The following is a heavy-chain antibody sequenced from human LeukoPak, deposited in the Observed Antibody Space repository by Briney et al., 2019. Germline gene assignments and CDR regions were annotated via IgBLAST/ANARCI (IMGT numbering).Heavy chain of an antibody. V-gene: IGHV1-18*04. CDR1: GYAFTKYY. CDR3: ARAGVVLWFGEFYDY. CDR2: ISAYNGNT. D-gene: IGHD3-10*01. J-gene: IGHJ4*02. Sequence: ASVKVSCKASGYAFTKYYMHWVRQAPGQGLEWMGWISAYNGNTNYAQKLQGRVTMTTDTSTSTAYMELRSLRSDDTAVYYCARAGVVLWFGEFYDYWGQGTLVTVSS.